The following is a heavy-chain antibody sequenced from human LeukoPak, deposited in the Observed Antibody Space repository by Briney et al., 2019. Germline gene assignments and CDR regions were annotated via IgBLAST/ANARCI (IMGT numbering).Heavy chain of an antibody. CDR3: ARDGRYSYGYDLIRINYYYYYMDV. CDR1: GGSVSSYY. Sequence: SETLSLTCTVSGGSVSSYYWSWIRLPPGKGLEWIGYIYYTGATYYNPSLKSRVTISLDTSKNQFSLKLSSVTAADAAVYYCARDGRYSYGYDLIRINYYYYYMDVWGKGTTVTVSS. CDR2: IYYTGAT. J-gene: IGHJ6*03. V-gene: IGHV4-59*02. D-gene: IGHD5-18*01.